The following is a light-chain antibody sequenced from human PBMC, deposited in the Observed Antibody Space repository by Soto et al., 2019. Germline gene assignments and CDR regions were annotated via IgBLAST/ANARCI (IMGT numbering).Light chain of an antibody. V-gene: IGKV3-15*01. CDR2: GAS. CDR3: QQSNNWPWT. Sequence: EIVMTQSPGTLSVSPGESVTLSCRAGQSVSSDLAWYQQKPGQAPRLLIYGASTRATDIPARFSGSGSGTDFTLTVSSLQSEDFAVYYCQQSNNWPWTFGQGTRLENK. CDR1: QSVSSD. J-gene: IGKJ5*01.